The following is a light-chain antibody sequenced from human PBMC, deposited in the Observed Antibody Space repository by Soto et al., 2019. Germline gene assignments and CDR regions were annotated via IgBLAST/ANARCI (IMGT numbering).Light chain of an antibody. V-gene: IGLV2-11*01. CDR1: SSDVGGYND. Sequence: QSVLTQPRSVSGSPGQSVTISCTGTSSDVGGYNDVSWYQQYPGKAPKLMIYDVSRRPSGVPDRFSGSKSGNTASLTISGLQAEDEADYYCCSYAGRYTFDFGTGTKVTVL. CDR2: DVS. J-gene: IGLJ1*01. CDR3: CSYAGRYTFD.